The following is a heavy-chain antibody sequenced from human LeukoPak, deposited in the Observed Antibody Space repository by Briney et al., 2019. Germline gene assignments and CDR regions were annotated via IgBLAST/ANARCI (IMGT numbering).Heavy chain of an antibody. CDR3: ARSTLDGFDI. Sequence: SQTLSLTCDISGDSVSSNSAASNWIRQSPSRGLEWLGRTYYRSKWNNDYAVSVKSRITINPDTSKNQFSLQLNSVTPEDTAVYYCARSTLDGFDIWGQGTMVTVSS. D-gene: IGHD2/OR15-2a*01. J-gene: IGHJ3*02. V-gene: IGHV6-1*01. CDR1: GDSVSSNSAA. CDR2: TYYRSKWNN.